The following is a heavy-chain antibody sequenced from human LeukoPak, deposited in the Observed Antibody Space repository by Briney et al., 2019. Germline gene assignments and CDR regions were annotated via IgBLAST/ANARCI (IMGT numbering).Heavy chain of an antibody. CDR2: IYSGGST. CDR3: ARGYCSGGSCYAYYFDY. J-gene: IGHJ4*02. Sequence: GGSLRLSCAASGFTVSSNYMSWVRQAPGKGLEWVSVIYSGGSTYYADSVKGRFTISRDNSKNTLYLQMNSLRAEDTAVYYCARGYCSGGSCYAYYFDYWGQGTLVTASS. V-gene: IGHV3-53*01. CDR1: GFTVSSNY. D-gene: IGHD2-15*01.